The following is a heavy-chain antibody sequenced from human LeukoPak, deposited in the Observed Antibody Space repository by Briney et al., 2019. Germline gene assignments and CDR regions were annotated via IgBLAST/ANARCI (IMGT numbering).Heavy chain of an antibody. CDR1: GFTFSSYA. Sequence: GRSLRLSCAASGFTFSSYAMHWVRQAPGKGLEWVSALRGDGGGIFYGGSVKGRFTISRDNAKNTVSLQMNNLRAEDTALYYCVKEDGGYDGFDHWGRGTLVTVSS. CDR3: VKEDGGYDGFDH. V-gene: IGHV3-23*01. CDR2: LRGDGGGI. J-gene: IGHJ4*02. D-gene: IGHD5-12*01.